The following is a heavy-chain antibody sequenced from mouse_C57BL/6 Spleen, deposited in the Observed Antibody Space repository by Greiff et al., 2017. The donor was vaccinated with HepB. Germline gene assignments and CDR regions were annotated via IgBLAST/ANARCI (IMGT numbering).Heavy chain of an antibody. V-gene: IGHV1-64*01. CDR3: ARNGYYDGYFDY. Sequence: QVQLQQPGAELVKPGASVKLSCKASGYTFTSYWMHWVKQRPGQGLEWIGMIHPNSGSTNDNEKFKSKATLTVDKSSSTAYMQLSSLTSEDSAVYYCARNGYYDGYFDYWGQGTTLTVSS. D-gene: IGHD2-3*01. CDR2: IHPNSGST. CDR1: GYTFTSYW. J-gene: IGHJ2*01.